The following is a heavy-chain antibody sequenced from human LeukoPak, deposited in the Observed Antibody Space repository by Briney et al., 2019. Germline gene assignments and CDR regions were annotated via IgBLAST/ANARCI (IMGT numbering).Heavy chain of an antibody. Sequence: SETLSLTCAVYGGSFSGYYWSWIRQPPGKGLEWIGYIYYSGSTNYNPSLKSRVTISVDTSKNQFSLKLSSVTAADTAVYYCARAKSLGYCSGGSCSDWFDPWGQGTLVTVSS. CDR2: IYYSGST. D-gene: IGHD2-15*01. V-gene: IGHV4-59*01. CDR1: GGSFSGYY. CDR3: ARAKSLGYCSGGSCSDWFDP. J-gene: IGHJ5*02.